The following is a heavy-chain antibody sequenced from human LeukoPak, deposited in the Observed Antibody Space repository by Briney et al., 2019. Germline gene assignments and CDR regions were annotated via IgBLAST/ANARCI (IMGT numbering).Heavy chain of an antibody. CDR3: AKKGWEDGLDRTPDLLYYFDY. CDR2: VSGSGGNT. V-gene: IGHV3-23*01. J-gene: IGHJ4*02. Sequence: PGGSLRLSCAASGFTFSSYAMSWVRQAPGKGLEWVSAVSGSGGNTYYADSVKGRFTISRDNSKNTLYLQMNSLRAEDTAVYYCAKKGWEDGLDRTPDLLYYFDYWGQGTLVTVSS. D-gene: IGHD5-24*01. CDR1: GFTFSSYA.